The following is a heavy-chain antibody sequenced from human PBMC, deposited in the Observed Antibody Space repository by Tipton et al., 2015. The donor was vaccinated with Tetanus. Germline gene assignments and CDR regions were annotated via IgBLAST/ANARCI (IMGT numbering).Heavy chain of an antibody. Sequence: QLVQSGPEVKKPGSSVKVSCKASGGTFTNYALSWVRQAPGQGLEWVGGITPIFDTTNSAPKFQGRVTITADESTNTAYMELSSLRSEDTAVYYCARDVQGPYNYYMAVWGKGTTVTVSS. J-gene: IGHJ6*03. CDR1: GGTFTNYA. CDR3: ARDVQGPYNYYMAV. CDR2: ITPIFDTT. V-gene: IGHV1-69*01.